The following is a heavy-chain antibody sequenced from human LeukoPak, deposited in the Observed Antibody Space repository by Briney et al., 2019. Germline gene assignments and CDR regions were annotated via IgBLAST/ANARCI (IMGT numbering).Heavy chain of an antibody. J-gene: IGHJ3*01. V-gene: IGHV7-4-1*02. CDR3: ARDPRVIVFDF. CDR1: GYTFTSNS. D-gene: IGHD3-22*01. CDR2: ISTNTGNP. Sequence: GASVKVSCKASGYTFTSNSINWVQQAPGQGLEWMGWISTNTGNPTYAQGFTGRFVFSMDTSVSTAYLEISSLKAEDTAVYYCARDPRVIVFDFWGQGTMVTVSS.